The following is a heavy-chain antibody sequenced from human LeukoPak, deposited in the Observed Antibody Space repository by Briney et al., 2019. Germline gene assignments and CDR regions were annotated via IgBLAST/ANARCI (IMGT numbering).Heavy chain of an antibody. CDR2: ISSSGSTI. CDR1: GFTFSSYS. Sequence: GGSLRLSCAASGFTFSSYSMNWVRQAPGKGLEWVSSISSSGSTIYYADSVKGRFTISRDNAKNSLYLQMNSLRAEDTAVYYCAREIQLWLPDRYFDYWGQGTLVTVSS. J-gene: IGHJ4*02. CDR3: AREIQLWLPDRYFDY. D-gene: IGHD5-18*01. V-gene: IGHV3-48*04.